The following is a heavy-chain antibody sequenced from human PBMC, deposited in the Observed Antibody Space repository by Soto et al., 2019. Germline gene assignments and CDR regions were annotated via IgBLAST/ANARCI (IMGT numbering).Heavy chain of an antibody. CDR3: ARESGGATATLDYYYFYMDV. Sequence: QVQVVQSGAEVKKPGASVTVSCRSSGDTFNDYYIHWVRQAPGQGLEWMGWINPNGGVTKYAQKFQGWVTMTRDTSIRTVYMQLSRLRSDDTAVYYCARESGGATATLDYYYFYMDVWGTGTTVTVSS. J-gene: IGHJ6*03. CDR2: INPNGGVT. V-gene: IGHV1-2*04. CDR1: GDTFNDYY. D-gene: IGHD5-12*01.